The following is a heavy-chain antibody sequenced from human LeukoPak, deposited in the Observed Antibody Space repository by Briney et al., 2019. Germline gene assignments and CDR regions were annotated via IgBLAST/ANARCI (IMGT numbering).Heavy chain of an antibody. Sequence: PSETLSLTCTISSGSISSSSYYWSWIRQPPGKGLEWIGEINHSGSTNYNPSLKSRVTISVDTSKNQFSLKLSSVTAADTAVYYCASDYYGSGSYYNVSDYWGQGTLVTVSS. CDR3: ASDYYGSGSYYNVSDY. V-gene: IGHV4-39*07. CDR2: INHSGST. CDR1: SGSISSSSYY. J-gene: IGHJ4*02. D-gene: IGHD3-10*01.